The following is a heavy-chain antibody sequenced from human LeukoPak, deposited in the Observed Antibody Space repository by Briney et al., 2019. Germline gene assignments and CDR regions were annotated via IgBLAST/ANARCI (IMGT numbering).Heavy chain of an antibody. CDR1: GFTFRNYA. Sequence: GGSLRLSCAASGFTFRNYAIYWVRPAPGKGLEWVSGISGSGGDTYFADSVKGRFTISRDHSKNTVFLQMDSLRAEDTAVYYCAKTTAGNSSGRYPGWPVDYWGQGTLVTVSS. CDR2: ISGSGGDT. J-gene: IGHJ4*02. CDR3: AKTTAGNSSGRYPGWPVDY. V-gene: IGHV3-23*01. D-gene: IGHD6-19*01.